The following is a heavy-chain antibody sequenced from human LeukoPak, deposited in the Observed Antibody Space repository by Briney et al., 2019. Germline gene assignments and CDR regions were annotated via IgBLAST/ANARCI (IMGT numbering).Heavy chain of an antibody. V-gene: IGHV4-4*09. CDR3: ARHRDCTNGVCYSLHYYYMDV. Sequence: SETLSLTCTVSGGSISSYYWSWIRQPPGKGLEWIGYIYTSGSTNYNPSLKNRVTISVDTSKNQFSLNLSSVTAADTAVYYCARHRDCTNGVCYSLHYYYMDVWGKGTTVTVSS. CDR1: GGSISSYY. J-gene: IGHJ6*03. D-gene: IGHD2-8*01. CDR2: IYTSGST.